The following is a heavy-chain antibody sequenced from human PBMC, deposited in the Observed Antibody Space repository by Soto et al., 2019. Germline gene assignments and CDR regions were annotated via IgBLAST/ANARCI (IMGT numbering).Heavy chain of an antibody. J-gene: IGHJ5*02. CDR1: GGSISSSNW. Sequence: PSETLSLTCAVSGGSISSSNWWSWVRQPPGKGLEWIGEIYHSGSTNYNPSLKSRVTISVDTSKNQFSLKVSSVTAADTAVYYCARETYGDYVGYFDPWGQGTLVTVSS. CDR2: IYHSGST. V-gene: IGHV4-4*02. CDR3: ARETYGDYVGYFDP. D-gene: IGHD4-17*01.